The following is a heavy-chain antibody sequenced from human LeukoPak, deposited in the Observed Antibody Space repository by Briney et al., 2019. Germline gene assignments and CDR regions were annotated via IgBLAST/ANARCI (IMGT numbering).Heavy chain of an antibody. CDR2: ISNSSSSI. D-gene: IGHD4-17*01. J-gene: IGHJ4*02. CDR1: GFPFSTYS. CDR3: ARDLGYGDSRS. V-gene: IGHV3-21*01. Sequence: GGSLRLSCAASGFPFSTYSMNWVRQAPGKGLEWVSSISNSSSSIHYADSVKGRFTISRDNAKNSLYLQMNSLRAEDTAVYYCARDLGYGDSRSGGQGTLVTVSS.